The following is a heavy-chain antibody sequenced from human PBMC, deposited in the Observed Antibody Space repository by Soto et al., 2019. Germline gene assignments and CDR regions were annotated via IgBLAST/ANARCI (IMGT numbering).Heavy chain of an antibody. Sequence: EVQLLESGGGLVQPGGSLRLSCAASGFTFGSYAMSWVRQAPGRGLEWVSAVSATGGSTYYADSAKGRFTISRDNSKNTLYLQMDSMRAEDTAVYYCAKGGMTTRNSVYFPHWGQGTLVTVYS. CDR2: VSATGGST. D-gene: IGHD3-16*01. CDR1: GFTFGSYA. J-gene: IGHJ1*01. CDR3: AKGGMTTRNSVYFPH. V-gene: IGHV3-23*01.